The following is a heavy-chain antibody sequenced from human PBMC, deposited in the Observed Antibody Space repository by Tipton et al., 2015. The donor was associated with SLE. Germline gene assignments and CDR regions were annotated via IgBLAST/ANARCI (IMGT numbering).Heavy chain of an antibody. V-gene: IGHV3-53*05. Sequence: SLRLSCAASGFTVSSTYMAWVRQAPGEGLEWVSVIYSGGSTYYADSVKGRFTISRDNSKNTLYLQMNSLRAEDTAVYYCARDPYSSSRTWYSGMDVWGQGTTVTVSS. CDR3: ARDPYSSSRTWYSGMDV. CDR1: GFTVSSTY. D-gene: IGHD6-13*01. J-gene: IGHJ6*02. CDR2: IYSGGST.